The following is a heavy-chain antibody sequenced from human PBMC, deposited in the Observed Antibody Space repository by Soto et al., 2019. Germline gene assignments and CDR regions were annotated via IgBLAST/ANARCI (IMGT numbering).Heavy chain of an antibody. CDR1: GFIFSDYT. J-gene: IGHJ6*02. CDR2: ISSSGGAI. D-gene: IGHD6-13*01. V-gene: IGHV3-48*02. CDR3: ASDHGGSTWFVGVYYFFGMDV. Sequence: EVQLVESGGDLVQPGGSLRLSCAASGFIFSDYTMTWVRQAPGGGLESFSHISSSGGAIFYAESVKGRFTVSRDNAKNSLYLQMNSLRDEDTAVYFCASDHGGSTWFVGVYYFFGMDVWGQGTAVTVSS.